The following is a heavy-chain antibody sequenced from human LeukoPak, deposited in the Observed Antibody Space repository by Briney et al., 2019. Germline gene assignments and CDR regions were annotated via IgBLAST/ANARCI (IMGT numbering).Heavy chain of an antibody. J-gene: IGHJ4*02. V-gene: IGHV1-2*02. D-gene: IGHD6-13*01. CDR1: GYTFTGYY. CDR3: ASFIAAAGNFDY. CDR2: INPNSGGT. Sequence: ASVKVSCKASGYTFTGYYMHWVRQAPGQGLEWMGWINPNSGGTNYAQKFQGRVTMTWDTSISTAYMELSRLRSDDTAVYYCASFIAAAGNFDYWGQGTLVTVSS.